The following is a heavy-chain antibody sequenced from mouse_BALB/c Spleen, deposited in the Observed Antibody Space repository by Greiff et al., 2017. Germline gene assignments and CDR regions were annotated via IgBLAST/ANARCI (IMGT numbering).Heavy chain of an antibody. D-gene: IGHD1-1*01. V-gene: IGHV14-3*02. CDR1: GFNIKDTY. Sequence: EVKLVESGAELVKPGASVKLSCTASGFNIKDTYMHWVKQRPEQGLEWIGRIDPANGNTKYDPKFQGKATITADTSSNTAYLQLSSLTSEDTAVYYCASPITTTPYYFDYWGQGTTLTVSS. CDR3: ASPITTTPYYFDY. CDR2: IDPANGNT. J-gene: IGHJ2*01.